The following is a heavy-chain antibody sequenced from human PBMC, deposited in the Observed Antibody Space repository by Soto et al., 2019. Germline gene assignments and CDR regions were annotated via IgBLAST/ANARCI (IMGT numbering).Heavy chain of an antibody. CDR1: GYTFTSYY. V-gene: IGHV1-46*01. J-gene: IGHJ6*02. CDR3: ARDILPTLIVAYGMDV. CDR2: INPSGGST. Sequence: ASLNVSCKASGYTFTSYYMHCVRQAPGQGLEWMGIINPSGGSTSYAQKFQGRVTMTRDTSTSTVYMELSSLRSEDTAVYYCARDILPTLIVAYGMDVWGQGTTVTVSS. D-gene: IGHD2-15*01.